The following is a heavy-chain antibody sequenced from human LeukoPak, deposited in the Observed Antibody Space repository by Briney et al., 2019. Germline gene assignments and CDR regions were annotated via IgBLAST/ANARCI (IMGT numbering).Heavy chain of an antibody. CDR1: GFTVSSNY. Sequence: PGGSLRLSCAASGFTVSSNYMSWVRQAPGKGLEWVSAISGSGGSTYYADSVKGRFTISRDNSKNTLYLQMNSLRAEDTAVYYCAKEREAAARLFGHWGQGTLVTVSS. CDR2: ISGSGGST. D-gene: IGHD6-13*01. V-gene: IGHV3-23*01. CDR3: AKEREAAARLFGH. J-gene: IGHJ5*02.